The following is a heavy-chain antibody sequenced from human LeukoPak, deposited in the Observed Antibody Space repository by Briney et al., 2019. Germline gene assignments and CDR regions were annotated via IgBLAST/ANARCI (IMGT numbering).Heavy chain of an antibody. CDR1: GFTFSDYY. Sequence: GGSLRLSCAASGFTFSDYYMSWIRQAPGKGLEWVSCISSSGSTIYYGASVKGRFTISRDNPKNTLNLQMNSLRAEDTAVYYCATSKYSGSYWGQGTLVTVSS. D-gene: IGHD1-26*01. V-gene: IGHV3-11*01. CDR2: ISSSGSTI. J-gene: IGHJ4*02. CDR3: ATSKYSGSY.